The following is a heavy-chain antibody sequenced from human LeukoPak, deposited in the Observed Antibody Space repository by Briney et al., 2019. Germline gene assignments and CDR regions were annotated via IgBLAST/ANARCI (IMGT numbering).Heavy chain of an antibody. V-gene: IGHV3-30*02. CDR2: IRFDGSNK. D-gene: IGHD3-10*01. CDR1: GFTFNSYG. J-gene: IGHJ4*02. Sequence: PGRSLRLSCAASGFTFNSYGMHWVRQAPGKGLEWVAFIRFDGSNKYYADSVKGRFTISRDNSKNTLYLQMNSLRAEDTAVYYCAGGYYYGSGSPLDYWGQGTLVTVSS. CDR3: AGGYYYGSGSPLDY.